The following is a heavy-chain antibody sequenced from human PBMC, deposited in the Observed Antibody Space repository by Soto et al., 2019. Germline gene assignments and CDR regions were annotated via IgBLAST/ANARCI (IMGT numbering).Heavy chain of an antibody. J-gene: IGHJ6*02. CDR2: ISAYNGNT. CDR3: ARVHGSGKTNYYYYGMDV. V-gene: IGHV1-18*01. CDR1: GYTFTSYG. D-gene: IGHD3-10*01. Sequence: GASVKVSCKASGYTFTSYGISWVRQAPGQGLEWMGWISAYNGNTNYAQKLQGRVTMTTDTSTSTAYMELRSLRSDDTAVYYCARVHGSGKTNYYYYGMDVWGQGTTVTVSS.